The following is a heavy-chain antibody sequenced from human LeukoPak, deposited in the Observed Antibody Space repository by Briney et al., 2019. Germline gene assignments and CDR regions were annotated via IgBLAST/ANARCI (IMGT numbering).Heavy chain of an antibody. CDR3: ARDNPYSRWFDP. CDR2: TYDGGST. D-gene: IGHD4-11*01. V-gene: IGHV3-66*01. CDR1: GFTVSSTH. Sequence: GGSLRLSCAVSGFTVSSTHMSWVRQAPGKGLEWVSVTYDGGSTYYADSVKGRFTISRDNSKNTVYLQMNSLRAEDTAVYYCARDNPYSRWFDPWGQGALVTVPS. J-gene: IGHJ5*02.